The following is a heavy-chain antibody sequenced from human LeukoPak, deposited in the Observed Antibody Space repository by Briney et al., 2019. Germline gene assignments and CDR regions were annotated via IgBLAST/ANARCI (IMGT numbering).Heavy chain of an antibody. J-gene: IGHJ4*02. D-gene: IGHD3-10*01. Sequence: PGGSLRLSCATSGFSFSSYAMSWVRQAPGKGLVWVSAMSSSDDGRYYAASVRGRFTISRDTSRSTLYLQMNSLRAEDTAVYYCAKGLLWFGEFFDYWGQGTLVTVSS. CDR1: GFSFSSYA. CDR2: MSSSDDGR. V-gene: IGHV3-23*01. CDR3: AKGLLWFGEFFDY.